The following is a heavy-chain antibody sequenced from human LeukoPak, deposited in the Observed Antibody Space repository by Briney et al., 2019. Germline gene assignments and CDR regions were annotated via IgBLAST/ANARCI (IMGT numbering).Heavy chain of an antibody. CDR3: ARGGRVTFHIVVVTRETDAFDI. CDR2: ISGSGGST. Sequence: GGSLRLSCAASGFTFSSYAMSWVRQAPGKGLEWVSAISGSGGSTYYADSVKGRFTISRDNSKNTLYLQMGSLRAEDMAVYYCARGGRVTFHIVVVTRETDAFDIWGQGTMVTVSS. CDR1: GFTFSSYA. J-gene: IGHJ3*02. V-gene: IGHV3-23*01. D-gene: IGHD2-21*02.